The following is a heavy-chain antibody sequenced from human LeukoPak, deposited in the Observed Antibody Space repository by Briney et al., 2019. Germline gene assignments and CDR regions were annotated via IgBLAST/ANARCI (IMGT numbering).Heavy chain of an antibody. CDR2: LRGDGET. Sequence: GGSLRLSCAASGFTFSSYAMSWVRQAPARGLEWVSSLRGDGETFYIDSVRGRFALSRDESRNTVYLQMNNLRVEDTAVYFCAKASWVSSADAVLWGQGTQVTVSS. V-gene: IGHV3-23*01. CDR3: AKASWVSSADAVL. D-gene: IGHD3-16*01. J-gene: IGHJ4*02. CDR1: GFTFSSYA.